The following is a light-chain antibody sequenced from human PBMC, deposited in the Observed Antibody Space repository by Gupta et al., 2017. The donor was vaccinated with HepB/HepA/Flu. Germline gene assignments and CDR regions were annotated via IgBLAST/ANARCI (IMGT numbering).Light chain of an antibody. CDR1: QDISYF. Sequence: AFRLAPSPSSISASTGDTVTITCRASQDISYFLAWYQQKPGKAPNLLIYSTSTLQNGVPSRFSGGGSGTDFTRTSTSLQSEVFATYDGQQYSTDPFTCGGGTKVEIK. CDR2: STS. J-gene: IGKJ4*01. V-gene: IGKV1-8*01. CDR3: QQYSTDPFT.